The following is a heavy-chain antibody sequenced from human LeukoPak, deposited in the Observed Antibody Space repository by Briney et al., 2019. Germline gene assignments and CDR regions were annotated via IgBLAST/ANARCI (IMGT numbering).Heavy chain of an antibody. Sequence: SETLSLTCTVFGGSISSSSYYWGWIRQPPGKGLEWIGSIYYSGSTYYNPSLKSRVTISVDTSKNQFSLKLSSVTAADTAVYYCARAITIRGLIFDYWGQGTLVTVSS. J-gene: IGHJ4*02. V-gene: IGHV4-39*01. D-gene: IGHD3-10*01. CDR3: ARAITIRGLIFDY. CDR1: GGSISSSSYY. CDR2: IYYSGST.